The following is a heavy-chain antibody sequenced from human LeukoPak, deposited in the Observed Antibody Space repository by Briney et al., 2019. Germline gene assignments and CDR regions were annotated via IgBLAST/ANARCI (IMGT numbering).Heavy chain of an antibody. J-gene: IGHJ4*02. D-gene: IGHD3-10*01. CDR1: GGSFSGYY. V-gene: IGHV4-34*01. Sequence: SETLSLTCAVYGGSFSGYYWSWIRQPPGKGLEWIGEINHSGSTNYNPSLKSRVTISVDTSKNQFSLKLSSVTAADTAVYYCARHGSLLASETMVRGPVDYWGQGTLVTVSS. CDR3: ARHGSLLASETMVRGPVDY. CDR2: INHSGST.